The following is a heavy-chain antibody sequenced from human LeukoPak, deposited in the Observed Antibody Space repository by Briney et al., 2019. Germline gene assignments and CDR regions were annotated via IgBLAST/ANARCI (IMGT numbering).Heavy chain of an antibody. CDR3: ARNTRSTLAYDY. D-gene: IGHD1-1*01. Sequence: GASVKVSCKASGYTFTGYYLHWVRQAPGQGLEWMGWINPNSGGTNYAQKFQGRVTMTSDTSLSTAYMELSRLTSDDTAVYYCARNTRSTLAYDYWGQGTLVTVSS. J-gene: IGHJ4*02. V-gene: IGHV1-2*02. CDR2: INPNSGGT. CDR1: GYTFTGYY.